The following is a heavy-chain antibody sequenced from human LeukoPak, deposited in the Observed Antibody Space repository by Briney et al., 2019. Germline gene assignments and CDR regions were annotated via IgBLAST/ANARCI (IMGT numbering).Heavy chain of an antibody. V-gene: IGHV3-21*01. CDR1: GFTFTTYD. CDR2: ISRDSAYM. CDR3: ARDDASTARASGMDV. D-gene: IGHD6-6*01. J-gene: IGHJ6*04. Sequence: GGSLRLSCAASGFTFTTYDMNWVRQAPGKGLEWVSYISRDSAYMYLADSVKGRFTISRDNAKNSLYLQMDSLRGEDTAMYYCARDDASTARASGMDVWGRGTTVTVSS.